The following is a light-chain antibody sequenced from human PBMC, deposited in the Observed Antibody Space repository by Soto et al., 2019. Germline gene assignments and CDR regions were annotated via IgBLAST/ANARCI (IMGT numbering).Light chain of an antibody. J-gene: IGKJ4*01. CDR1: QSVSSY. CDR2: GAS. V-gene: IGKV3-20*01. Sequence: IVLTHSPGTLSLSPGEIAALSCRASQSVSSYLAWYQQKPGQAPRLLIYGASSRATGIPDRFSGSGSGTDFTLTISRLEPEDFAVYYCQQYGSSPLTFGGGTKVDIK. CDR3: QQYGSSPLT.